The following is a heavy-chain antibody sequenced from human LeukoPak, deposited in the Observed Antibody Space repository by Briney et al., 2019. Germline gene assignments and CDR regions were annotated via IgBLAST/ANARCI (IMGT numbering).Heavy chain of an antibody. J-gene: IGHJ5*02. CDR2: ISGSGGST. Sequence: PGGSLRLSCAASGFTFSSYAMSWVRQAPGEGLEWVSAISGSGGSTYYADSVKGRFTISRDNSKNTLYLQMNSLRAEDTAVYYCAKRLASIVVVITTDLWGQGTLVTVSS. CDR3: AKRLASIVVVITTDL. CDR1: GFTFSSYA. D-gene: IGHD3-22*01. V-gene: IGHV3-23*01.